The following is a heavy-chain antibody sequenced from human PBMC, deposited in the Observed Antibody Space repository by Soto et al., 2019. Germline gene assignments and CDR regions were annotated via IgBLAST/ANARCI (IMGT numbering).Heavy chain of an antibody. CDR1: GFSLRTSGVG. Sequence: QITLKESGPTLVKPTQTLTLTCTFSGFSLRTSGVGVGWIRQPPGKALEWLALVYWDDDKRYNPSLKSRLTISMDASKIQVVLTMTNLDPVDKGTYYCEHKAVPSFYDSGMSDWFDPWGQGTLVTVSS. V-gene: IGHV2-5*02. J-gene: IGHJ5*02. CDR2: VYWDDDK. D-gene: IGHD3-10*01. CDR3: EHKAVPSFYDSGMSDWFDP.